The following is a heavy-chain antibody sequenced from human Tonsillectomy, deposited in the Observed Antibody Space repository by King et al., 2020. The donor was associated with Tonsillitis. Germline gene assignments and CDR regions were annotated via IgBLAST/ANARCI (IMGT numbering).Heavy chain of an antibody. CDR2: IYYSGST. J-gene: IGHJ4*02. CDR1: GGSISSYY. V-gene: IGHV4-59*08. Sequence: VQLQESGPGLVKPSETLSLTCTVSGGSISSYYWSWIRQPPGKALEWIGYIYYSGSTNYNPSLKSRVTISVDTSKNQFSLKLSSVTAADTAVYYCASGYCSGGSCYHNLFDYWGQGTLVTVSS. CDR3: ASGYCSGGSCYHNLFDY. D-gene: IGHD2-15*01.